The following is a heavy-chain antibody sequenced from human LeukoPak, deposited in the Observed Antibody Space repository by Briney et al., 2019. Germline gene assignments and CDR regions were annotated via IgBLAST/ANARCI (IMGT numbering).Heavy chain of an antibody. V-gene: IGHV4-59*01. J-gene: IGHJ4*02. Sequence: SETPSLTCTVSGGSISSYYWSWIRQPPGKGLEWIGYIYYSGSTNYNPSLKSRVTISVDTSKNQFSLKLSSVTAADTAVYYCARAEQLEYYFDYWGQGTLVTVSS. D-gene: IGHD6-13*01. CDR2: IYYSGST. CDR1: GGSISSYY. CDR3: ARAEQLEYYFDY.